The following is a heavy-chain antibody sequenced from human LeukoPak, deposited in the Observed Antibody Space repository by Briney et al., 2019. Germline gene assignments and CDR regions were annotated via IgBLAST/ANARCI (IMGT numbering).Heavy chain of an antibody. D-gene: IGHD1-26*01. J-gene: IGHJ3*02. CDR1: GGSTSSYY. CDR3: AGPTDDAFDI. V-gene: IGHV4-4*09. CDR2: IYTSGST. Sequence: SETLSLTCTVSGGSTSSYYWSWIRQPPGKGLEWIGYIYTSGSTNYNPSLKSRVTISVDTSKNQFSLKLSSVTAADTAVYYCAGPTDDAFDIWGQGTMVTVSS.